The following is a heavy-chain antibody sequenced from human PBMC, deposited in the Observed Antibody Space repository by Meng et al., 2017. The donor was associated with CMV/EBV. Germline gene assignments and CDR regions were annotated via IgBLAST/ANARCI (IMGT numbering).Heavy chain of an antibody. CDR1: GFTFSNAW. Sequence: GESLKISCAASGFTFSNAWMSWVRQAPGKGLEWVGRIKSKTDGGTTDYAAPVKGRFTISRDDSKNTLYLQMTSLKTEDTAVYYCTTGRATVTGYYYYGMDVWGQGTTVTVSS. V-gene: IGHV3-15*01. D-gene: IGHD4-17*01. CDR3: TTGRATVTGYYYYGMDV. CDR2: IKSKTDGGTT. J-gene: IGHJ6*02.